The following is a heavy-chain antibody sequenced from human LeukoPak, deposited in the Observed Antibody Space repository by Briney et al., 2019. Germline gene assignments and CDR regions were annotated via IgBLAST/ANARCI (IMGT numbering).Heavy chain of an antibody. CDR1: GFTFSNYW. CDR3: ARDAFASGSYNPFDN. CDR2: INQGGSEK. J-gene: IGHJ4*02. D-gene: IGHD3-10*01. Sequence: GESLRLSCAASGFTFSNYWMSWVRQAPGKGLEWVANINQGGSEKFYVDSVKGRFTISRDNAKNSLYLQMNSLRAEDTAVYYCARDAFASGSYNPFDNWGQGTLVTVSS. V-gene: IGHV3-7*01.